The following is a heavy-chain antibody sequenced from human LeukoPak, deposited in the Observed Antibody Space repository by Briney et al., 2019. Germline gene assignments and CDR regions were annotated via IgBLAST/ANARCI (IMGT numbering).Heavy chain of an antibody. CDR2: IKSKTDGGTT. V-gene: IGHV3-15*01. CDR3: TRRRLQYYFDY. CDR1: GVSFRKAC. Sequence: GGPLRLSCAASGVSFRKACVCWGCQAPGKGLEWVGLIKSKTDGGTTDYAAPVKGRFTISRDDSKNTLYLQINSLKSEDTALYYCTRRRLQYYFDYWGQGTLVTVSS. J-gene: IGHJ4*02.